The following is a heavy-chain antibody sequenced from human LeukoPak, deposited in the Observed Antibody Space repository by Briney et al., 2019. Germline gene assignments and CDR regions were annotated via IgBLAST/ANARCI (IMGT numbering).Heavy chain of an antibody. CDR3: ARRCSSSSCPFEY. CDR2: IDPSDSYT. J-gene: IGHJ4*02. Sequence: GESLKISCKGSGYSFTSYWISWVRQMPGKGLEWMGRIDPSDSYTNYSPSFQGHVTISADKSISTAYLQWSSLKASDTAMYYCARRCSSSSCPFEYWGQGTLVTVSA. D-gene: IGHD2-2*01. CDR1: GYSFTSYW. V-gene: IGHV5-10-1*01.